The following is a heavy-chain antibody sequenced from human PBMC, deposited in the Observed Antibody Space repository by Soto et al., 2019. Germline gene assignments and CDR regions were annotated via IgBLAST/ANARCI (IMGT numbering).Heavy chain of an antibody. Sequence: QVRLVESGGGVVQPGESLRLSCSASGFTFKNFGINWVRQPPGKGLEWLAVISSDGRKEEYADSVKGRLTISRDNSKNTVSLQMHSLRPEDTALYLCAKATDASKTVYWNYGMDVWGQGTTVIVSS. D-gene: IGHD1-1*01. J-gene: IGHJ6*02. CDR3: AKATDASKTVYWNYGMDV. CDR2: ISSDGRKE. CDR1: GFTFKNFG. V-gene: IGHV3-30*18.